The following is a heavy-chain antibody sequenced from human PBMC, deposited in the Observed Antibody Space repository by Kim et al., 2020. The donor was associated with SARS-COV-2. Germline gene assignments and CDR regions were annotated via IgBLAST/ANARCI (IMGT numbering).Heavy chain of an antibody. CDR3: ARGPITMIVVVRDGMDV. V-gene: IGHV4-31*03. J-gene: IGHJ6*02. CDR2: IYYSGST. CDR1: GGSISSGGYY. Sequence: SETLSLTCTVSGGSISSGGYYWSWIRQHPGKGLEWIGYIYYSGSTYYNPSLKSRVTISVDTSKNQFSLKLSSVTAADTAVYYCARGPITMIVVVRDGMDVWGQGTTVTVSS. D-gene: IGHD3-22*01.